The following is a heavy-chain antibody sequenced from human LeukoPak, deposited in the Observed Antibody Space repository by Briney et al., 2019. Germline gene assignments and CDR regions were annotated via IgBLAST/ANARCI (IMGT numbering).Heavy chain of an antibody. Sequence: SHTLSLTCTFSGGSISSCGYYWSWIRQHPGKGLEWIGYIYYSGGTYYNPSLKSRVTISVDTSKNQFSLKLSSVTAADTAVYYCATPPDSYGMDVWGQGTTVTVSS. CDR3: ATPPDSYGMDV. V-gene: IGHV4-31*03. CDR1: GGSISSCGYY. D-gene: IGHD1-14*01. CDR2: IYYSGGT. J-gene: IGHJ6*02.